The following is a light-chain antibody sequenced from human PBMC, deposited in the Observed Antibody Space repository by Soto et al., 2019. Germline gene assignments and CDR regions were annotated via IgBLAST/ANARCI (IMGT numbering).Light chain of an antibody. Sequence: EIVVTQSPGTLSLSPGDRATLSCRASQSFNYNSLAWYQQKPGQAPRLLLYGASSRSTGVPDRFSGSGSGTALTLTISKLEPEEFAVYYCQQYGSSSRTFGGGTKVEI. CDR1: QSFNYNS. V-gene: IGKV3-20*01. CDR3: QQYGSSSRT. J-gene: IGKJ4*01. CDR2: GAS.